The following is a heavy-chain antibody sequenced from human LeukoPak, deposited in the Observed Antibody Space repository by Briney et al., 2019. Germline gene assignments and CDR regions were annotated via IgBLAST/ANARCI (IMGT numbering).Heavy chain of an antibody. CDR1: GFNFRTYW. CDR3: VNYNWHSLYDS. D-gene: IGHD1-7*01. V-gene: IGHV3-74*01. J-gene: IGHJ5*01. Sequence: GGSLRLSCAASGFNFRTYWMYWVRQVPGKGLEWVSRIKPDGSFTAHADSVKGRFTISRDNAKNTVFLQMNSLRAEDTAVYYCVNYNWHSLYDSWGQGAPVTVSS. CDR2: IKPDGSFT.